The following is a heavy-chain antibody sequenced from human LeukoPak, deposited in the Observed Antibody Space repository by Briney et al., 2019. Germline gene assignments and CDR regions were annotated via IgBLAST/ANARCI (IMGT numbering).Heavy chain of an antibody. V-gene: IGHV3-21*01. J-gene: IGHJ3*02. CDR3: ARVGATTRAFDI. CDR2: ISSSSSYI. Sequence: PGGSLRLSCAASGFTFSSYCMNWDWHAPGKGLEWVSSISSSSSYIYYADSVKGRFTISRDNAKNSLYLQMNSLRDEDTAVYYCARVGATTRAFDIWGQGTMVTVSS. D-gene: IGHD1-26*01. CDR1: GFTFSSYC.